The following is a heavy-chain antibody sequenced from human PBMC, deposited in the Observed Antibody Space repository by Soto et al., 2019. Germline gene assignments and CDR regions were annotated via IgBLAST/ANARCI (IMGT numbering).Heavy chain of an antibody. CDR2: ISGSGGST. J-gene: IGHJ6*02. V-gene: IGHV3-23*01. Sequence: GGSLRLSCAASGFTFSSYAMSWVRQAPGKGLEWVSAISGSGGSTYYADSVKGRFTISRDNSKNTLYLQMNSLRAEDTAVYYCAKPRSPLHPSRYYGMDVWGQGTTVT. CDR3: AKPRSPLHPSRYYGMDV. CDR1: GFTFSSYA.